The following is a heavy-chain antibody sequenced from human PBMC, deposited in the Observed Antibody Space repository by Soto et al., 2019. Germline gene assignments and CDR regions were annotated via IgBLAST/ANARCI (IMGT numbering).Heavy chain of an antibody. Sequence: GGSLRLSCEASGFTFNSFGMHWVRQAPGKGLEWVAVIWHDGTNKYYVDSVKGRFTISRDNSKDTLYLQMNNLRAEDTAVYYCARAPGYSGSYYSLDYRRQGTLVTVPS. CDR1: GFTFNSFG. V-gene: IGHV3-33*01. J-gene: IGHJ4*02. CDR3: ARAPGYSGSYYSLDY. D-gene: IGHD1-26*01. CDR2: IWHDGTNK.